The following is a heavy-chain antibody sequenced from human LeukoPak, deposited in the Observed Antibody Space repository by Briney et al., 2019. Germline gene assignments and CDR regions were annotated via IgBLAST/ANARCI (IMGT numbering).Heavy chain of an antibody. V-gene: IGHV1-18*01. CDR2: ISAYNGNT. Sequence: ASVKVSCKASGYTFTSYGISWVRQAPGQGLEWMGWISAYNGNTNYAQKLQGRVTMTTDTSTSTAYMELRSLRSDDTAVYYCAREWGPYCSSTSCYYYYYGMDVWGQGTTVTVSS. CDR1: GYTFTSYG. CDR3: AREWGPYCSSTSCYYYYYGMDV. D-gene: IGHD2-2*01. J-gene: IGHJ6*02.